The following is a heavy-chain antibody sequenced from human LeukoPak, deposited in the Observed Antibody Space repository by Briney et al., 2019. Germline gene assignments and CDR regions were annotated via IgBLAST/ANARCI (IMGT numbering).Heavy chain of an antibody. J-gene: IGHJ4*02. CDR2: ISYSGST. CDR3: ARGRPSGSYSCFDY. Sequence: SETLSLTCTVSGGSVSSGNYYWSWIRQPPGKGLEWIGYISYSGSTNYNPSLKSRVTISVDTSKNRFSLRLSSVTTADTAVYYCARGRPSGSYSCFDYWGQGTLVTVSS. CDR1: GGSVSSGNYY. D-gene: IGHD1-26*01. V-gene: IGHV4-61*01.